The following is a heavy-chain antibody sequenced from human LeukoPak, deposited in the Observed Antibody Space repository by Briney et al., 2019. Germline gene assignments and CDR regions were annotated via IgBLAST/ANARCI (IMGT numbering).Heavy chain of an antibody. CDR3: ARPYCSGGSCHNWFDP. CDR1: GYTFTGYY. CDR2: INPNSGGT. Sequence: APVKVSCKASGYTFTGYYMHWVRQAPGQGLEWMGRINPNSGGTNYAQKFQGRVTMTRDTSISTAYMELSRLRSDDTAVYYCARPYCSGGSCHNWFDPWGQGTLVTVSS. J-gene: IGHJ5*02. V-gene: IGHV1-2*06. D-gene: IGHD2-15*01.